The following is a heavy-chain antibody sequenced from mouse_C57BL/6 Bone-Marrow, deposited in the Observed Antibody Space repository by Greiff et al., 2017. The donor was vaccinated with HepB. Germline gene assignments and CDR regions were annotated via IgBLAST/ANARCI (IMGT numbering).Heavy chain of an antibody. CDR2: IYPGSGST. J-gene: IGHJ1*03. V-gene: IGHV1-55*01. CDR1: GYTFTSYW. D-gene: IGHD1-1*01. CDR3: ARRDTTVVDWYVEG. Sequence: QVQLQQPGAELVKPGASVKMSCKASGYTFTSYWITWVKQRPGQGLEWIGDIYPGSGSTNYNEKFKSKATLTVDTSSSTAYMELHSLTSEDSAVYCGARRDTTVVDWYVEGWGTGTTVTVAS.